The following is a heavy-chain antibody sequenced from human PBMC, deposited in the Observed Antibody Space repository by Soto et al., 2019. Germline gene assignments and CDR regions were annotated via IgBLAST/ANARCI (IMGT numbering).Heavy chain of an antibody. CDR2: IWYDGSNK. Sequence: QVQLVESGGGVVQPGRSLRLSCAASGFTFSSYGMHWVRQAPGKGLEWVAVIWYDGSNKYYADSVKGRFTISRDNSKNTLYLQMNSLRAEDTAVYYCARQDDKSAVDYWGQGTLVTVSS. J-gene: IGHJ4*02. CDR1: GFTFSSYG. D-gene: IGHD3-22*01. V-gene: IGHV3-33*01. CDR3: ARQDDKSAVDY.